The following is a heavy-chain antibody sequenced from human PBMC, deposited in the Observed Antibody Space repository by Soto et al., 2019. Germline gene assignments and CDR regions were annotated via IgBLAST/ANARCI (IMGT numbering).Heavy chain of an antibody. CDR1: GFSLRTSGVG. Sequence: SGPTLVNPTQTLTLTCIFSGFSLRTSGVGVGWIRQPPGKALEWLGFIYWNDDKRYSPSLKSRLTITKDTSKNQVVLTMTNMDPVDTAAYYCAKSGSSGWYGWFDPWGEGTLVTVSS. J-gene: IGHJ5*02. CDR2: IYWNDDK. D-gene: IGHD6-19*01. V-gene: IGHV2-5*01. CDR3: AKSGSSGWYGWFDP.